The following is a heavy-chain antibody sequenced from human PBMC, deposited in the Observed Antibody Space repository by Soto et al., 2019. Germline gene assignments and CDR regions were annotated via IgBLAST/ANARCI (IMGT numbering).Heavy chain of an antibody. J-gene: IGHJ3*02. V-gene: IGHV1-18*01. CDR3: ARVHGDYVSSSGAFDI. Sequence: ASVKVSCKASGYTFTSYGISLVRQAPGQGLEWMGWISAYNGNTNYAQKLQGRVTMTTDTSTSTAYMELRSLRSDDTAVYYCARVHGDYVSSSGAFDIRGQGTMVTVSS. CDR1: GYTFTSYG. CDR2: ISAYNGNT. D-gene: IGHD4-17*01.